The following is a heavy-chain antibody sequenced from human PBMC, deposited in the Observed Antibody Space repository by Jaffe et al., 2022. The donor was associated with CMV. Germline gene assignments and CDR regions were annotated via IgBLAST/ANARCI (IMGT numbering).Heavy chain of an antibody. CDR2: INPNSGGT. J-gene: IGHJ6*02. Sequence: QVQLVQSGAEVKKPGASVKVSCKASGYTFTGYYMHWVRQAPGQGLEWMGWINPNSGGTNYAQKFQGRVTMTRDTSISTAYMELSRLRSDDTAVYYCARGGIAEMQLISPLTNYYYYGMDVWGQGTTVTVSS. CDR3: ARGGIAEMQLISPLTNYYYYGMDV. CDR1: GYTFTGYY. D-gene: IGHD6-13*01. V-gene: IGHV1-2*02.